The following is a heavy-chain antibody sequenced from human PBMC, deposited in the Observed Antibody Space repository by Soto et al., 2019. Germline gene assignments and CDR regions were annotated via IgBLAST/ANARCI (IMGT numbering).Heavy chain of an antibody. D-gene: IGHD5-12*01. CDR3: ARVPIVATYRDY. J-gene: IGHJ4*02. CDR2: IYSGGST. CDR1: GFTVSSNY. Sequence: EVQLVETGGGLIQPGGSLRLSCAASGFTVSSNYMSWVRQAPGKGLEWVSVIYSGGSTYYADSVKGRFTISRDNSKNTLYRQMNSLRAEDTAVYYCARVPIVATYRDYWGQGTLVTVSS. V-gene: IGHV3-53*02.